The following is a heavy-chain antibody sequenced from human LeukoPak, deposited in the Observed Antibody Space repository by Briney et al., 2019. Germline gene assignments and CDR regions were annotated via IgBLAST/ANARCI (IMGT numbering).Heavy chain of an antibody. CDR1: GGSISAYY. CDR3: ARHGGSYSHDY. V-gene: IGHV4-59*08. D-gene: IGHD1-26*01. J-gene: IGHJ4*02. CDR2: SSSSGST. Sequence: SETLSLTCTVSGGSISAYYWGWIRQPPGKGRVWIGYSSSSGSTNYNPSLNSRVTISVDTSKSQFSLKLSSVTAADTAVYHCARHGGSYSHDYWGQGTLVTVSS.